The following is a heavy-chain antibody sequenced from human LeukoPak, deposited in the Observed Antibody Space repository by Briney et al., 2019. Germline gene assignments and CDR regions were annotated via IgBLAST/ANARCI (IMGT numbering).Heavy chain of an antibody. CDR3: STAKFDN. CDR1: GFPLSGDS. Sequence: PGGSLRLSCAASGFPLSGDSINRVRQAPGKGLEWVSYINIDSITVNYADSVKGRSTISRDNAKNSLYLQMNSLRAEDTAVYYCSTAKFDNWGQGTLVTVSS. V-gene: IGHV3-48*01. J-gene: IGHJ4*02. CDR2: INIDSITV.